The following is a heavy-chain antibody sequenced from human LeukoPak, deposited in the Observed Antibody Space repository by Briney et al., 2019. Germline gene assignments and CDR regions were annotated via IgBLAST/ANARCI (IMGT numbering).Heavy chain of an antibody. V-gene: IGHV1-2*02. J-gene: IGHJ6*03. D-gene: IGHD6-6*01. CDR3: ARRVAARTNRNYYYYMDV. CDR2: INPNSGGT. Sequence: ASVKVSCKASGYTFTGYYMHWVRQAPGQGLEWMGWINPNSGGTNYAQKFQGRVTMTRDTSISTAYMELSRLRSDDTAVYYCARRVAARTNRNYYYYMDVWGKGTTVTVSS. CDR1: GYTFTGYY.